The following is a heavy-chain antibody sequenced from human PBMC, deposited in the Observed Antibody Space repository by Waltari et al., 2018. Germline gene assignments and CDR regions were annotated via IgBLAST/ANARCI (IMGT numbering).Heavy chain of an antibody. CDR3: AKDAFGNTYLDH. V-gene: IGHV3-30*02. CDR1: VVRLSHFG. D-gene: IGHD3-10*01. Sequence: QVQLVESGGGVVQPGMSLRLSCAASVVRLSHFGMHWVRPAPGKVVGLVALVAFDGSTTYYAEHVRGRFTISRYNSKNTLYLDINTLRVDDTAIYYCAKDAFGNTYLDHWGQGTLVTVSS. J-gene: IGHJ5*02. CDR2: VAFDGSTT.